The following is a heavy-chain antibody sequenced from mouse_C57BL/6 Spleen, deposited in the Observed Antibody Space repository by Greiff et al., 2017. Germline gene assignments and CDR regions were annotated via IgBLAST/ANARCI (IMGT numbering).Heavy chain of an antibody. CDR1: GYTFTSYG. D-gene: IGHD2-5*01. CDR2: IYPRRGNT. J-gene: IGHJ4*01. V-gene: IGHV1-81*01. CDR3: ARERDYYSNSYAMDY. Sequence: QVQLQQSGAELARPGASVKLSCKASGYTFTSYGLSWVKQRTGQGLEWIGEIYPRRGNTYYNEKFKGKATLTADKSSSTAYMELRSLTSEDSAVYFCARERDYYSNSYAMDYWGQGTSVTVSS.